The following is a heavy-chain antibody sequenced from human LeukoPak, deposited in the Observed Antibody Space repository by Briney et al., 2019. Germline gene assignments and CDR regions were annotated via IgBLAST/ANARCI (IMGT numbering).Heavy chain of an antibody. Sequence: SETLSLTCTVSGGXISSYYCSWIRQPPGKGLEWIGYIYYSGSTNYNPSLKSRVTISVDTSKSQFSLKLSSVTAADTAVYYCARAFGFGELGDYWGQGTLVTVSS. V-gene: IGHV4-59*01. D-gene: IGHD3-10*01. CDR2: IYYSGST. CDR1: GGXISSYY. J-gene: IGHJ4*02. CDR3: ARAFGFGELGDY.